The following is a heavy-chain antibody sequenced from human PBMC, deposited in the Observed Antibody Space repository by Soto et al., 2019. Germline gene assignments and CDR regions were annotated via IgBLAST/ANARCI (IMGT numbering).Heavy chain of an antibody. V-gene: IGHV3-48*03. CDR2: ISLSGSTI. CDR1: GFAFSNYE. J-gene: IGHJ4*02. Sequence: GGSLRLSCAASGFAFSNYEMNWVRQAPGKGLEWVSYISLSGSTIYYADSVKGRFTISRDDAKDSLYLEMDSLRADDTAVYYCARESFSASPNFFDYWGQGTLVTVSS. CDR3: ARESFSASPNFFDY. D-gene: IGHD1-26*01.